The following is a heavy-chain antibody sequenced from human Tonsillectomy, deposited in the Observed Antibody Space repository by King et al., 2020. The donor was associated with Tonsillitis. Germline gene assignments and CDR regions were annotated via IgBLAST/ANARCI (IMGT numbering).Heavy chain of an antibody. J-gene: IGHJ4*02. CDR1: GFIFGDYY. V-gene: IGHV3-11*05. CDR3: ARVLCGGSCSNFDS. CDR2: ISSSSIYI. Sequence: VQLVESGGGLVKPGGSLRLSCAASGFIFGDYYMSWIRQAPGKGLEWVSYISSSSIYINYAESVKGRFTISRDNAKNSLYLQMNSLRAEDTAVYYCARVLCGGSCSNFDSWGQGTLVTVSS. D-gene: IGHD2-15*01.